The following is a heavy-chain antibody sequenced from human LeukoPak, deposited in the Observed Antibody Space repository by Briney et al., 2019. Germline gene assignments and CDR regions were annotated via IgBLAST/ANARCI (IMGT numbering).Heavy chain of an antibody. CDR3: ARGYCSGGSCYEHYYYYMDV. J-gene: IGHJ6*03. CDR2: ISYDGSNK. V-gene: IGHV3-30*01. Sequence: GRSLRLSCATSGFTFSSYAMHWVRQAPGKGLEWVAVISYDGSNKYYADSVKGRFTISRDNSKNTLYLQMNSLRAEDTAVYYCARGYCSGGSCYEHYYYYMDVWGKGTTVTVSS. CDR1: GFTFSSYA. D-gene: IGHD2-15*01.